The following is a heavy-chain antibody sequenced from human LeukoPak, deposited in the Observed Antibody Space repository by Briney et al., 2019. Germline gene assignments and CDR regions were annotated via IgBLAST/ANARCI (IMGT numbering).Heavy chain of an antibody. CDR3: ARPYSSGWYGDYMDV. J-gene: IGHJ6*03. CDR1: GGSFSGYY. Sequence: SETLSLTCAVYGGSFSGYYWSWIRQPPGKGLEWIGEIIHSGSTNYNPSLKSRVTISVDTSKNQFSLKLSAVTAADTPVYYCARPYSSGWYGDYMDVRGKGTTVTVSS. D-gene: IGHD6-19*01. V-gene: IGHV4-34*12. CDR2: IIHSGST.